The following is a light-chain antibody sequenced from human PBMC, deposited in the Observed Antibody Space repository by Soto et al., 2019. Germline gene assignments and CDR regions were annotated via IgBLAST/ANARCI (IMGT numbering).Light chain of an antibody. V-gene: IGKV1-27*01. Sequence: DVQMTQSPSSLSASVGDRVTITCRASQGISNFVAWYQQIAGKVPKLLIHSASTLQSGVPSRFSGSGSGTDFTLTISSLEPEDFAVYYCQQRSNWPITFGQGTRLEIK. CDR2: SAS. CDR3: QQRSNWPIT. CDR1: QGISNF. J-gene: IGKJ5*01.